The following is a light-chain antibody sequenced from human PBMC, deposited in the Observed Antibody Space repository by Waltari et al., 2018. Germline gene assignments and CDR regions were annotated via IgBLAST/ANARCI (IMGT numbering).Light chain of an antibody. V-gene: IGKV3-20*01. J-gene: IGKJ1*01. CDR2: DAS. Sequence: IVLTQSPGTLSLSPGERATLSCRASQSVGRSLAWYQKKPGQAPRLLIYDASSRATAIPDRFSGSGSGTDFSLTISRLEPEDFAVYYCQKYVNLPATFGQGTTVEIK. CDR1: QSVGRS. CDR3: QKYVNLPAT.